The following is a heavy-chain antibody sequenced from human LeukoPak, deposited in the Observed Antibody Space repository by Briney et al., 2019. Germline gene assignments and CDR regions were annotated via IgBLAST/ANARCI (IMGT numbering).Heavy chain of an antibody. CDR3: ARERSIGSLDY. CDR2: ISSSSSYI. D-gene: IGHD1-26*01. Sequence: PGGSLRLSCAASGFTFSSYSMNWVRQAPGKGLEWVSSISSSSSYIYHADSVKGRFTISRDNAKNSLYLQMNSLRAEDTAVYYCARERSIGSLDYWGQGTLVTVSS. CDR1: GFTFSSYS. V-gene: IGHV3-21*01. J-gene: IGHJ4*02.